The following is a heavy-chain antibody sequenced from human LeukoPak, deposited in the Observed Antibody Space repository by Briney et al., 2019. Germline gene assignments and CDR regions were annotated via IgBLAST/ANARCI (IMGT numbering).Heavy chain of an antibody. J-gene: IGHJ4*02. CDR1: GFTFSSYN. D-gene: IGHD6-13*01. CDR3: ASWAGTATGFSGPFDY. V-gene: IGHV3-21*01. CDR2: ITSGSSYI. Sequence: GGSLRLSCAASGFTFSSYNMNWVRQAPGKGLEWVSSITSGSSYIYYADSVKGRFTISRDNAKNSLYLQMNSLRAEDTAVYYCASWAGTATGFSGPFDYWGQGTLVTVSS.